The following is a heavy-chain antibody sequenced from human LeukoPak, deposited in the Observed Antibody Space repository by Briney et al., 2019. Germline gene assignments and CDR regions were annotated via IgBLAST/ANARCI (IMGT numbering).Heavy chain of an antibody. CDR1: GFTFSSYA. V-gene: IGHV3-23*01. Sequence: QPGGSLRPSCAASGFTFSSYAMSWVRQAPGKGLEWVSAISGSGGSTYYADSVKGRFTISRDNSKNTLYLQMNSLRAEDTAVYYCAKEGLALRYCSSTSCYADWYFDLWGRGTLVTVSS. CDR2: ISGSGGST. J-gene: IGHJ2*01. CDR3: AKEGLALRYCSSTSCYADWYFDL. D-gene: IGHD2-2*01.